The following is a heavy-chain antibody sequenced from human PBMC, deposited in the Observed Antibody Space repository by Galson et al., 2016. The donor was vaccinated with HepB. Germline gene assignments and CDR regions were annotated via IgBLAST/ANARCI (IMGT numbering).Heavy chain of an antibody. Sequence: SVKVSCKASGGTFNNYVISWVRQAPGQGLEWMGAIIPIFATPNYAQKFQGRVTITADESTSTPYMELSSLKPEDPAVYYCARDDVFHSYYSRLYYYPFDYWGQGTLVTVSS. D-gene: IGHD3-22*01. CDR2: IIPIFATP. CDR3: ARDDVFHSYYSRLYYYPFDY. CDR1: GGTFNNYV. V-gene: IGHV1-69*13. J-gene: IGHJ4*02.